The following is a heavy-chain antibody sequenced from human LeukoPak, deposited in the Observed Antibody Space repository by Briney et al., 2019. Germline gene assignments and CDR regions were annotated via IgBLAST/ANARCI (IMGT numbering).Heavy chain of an antibody. D-gene: IGHD4-17*01. CDR1: GFTFSSYS. V-gene: IGHV3-21*01. CDR3: AREPGTVTTVADDAFDI. Sequence: GGSLRLSCAASGFTFSSYSMNWVRQAPGKGLEWVSSISSGSTYMYYADSVKGRFTISRDNAQNSMYLQMNSLRAEDTAVYYCAREPGTVTTVADDAFDIWGQGTMVTVSS. J-gene: IGHJ3*02. CDR2: ISSGSTYM.